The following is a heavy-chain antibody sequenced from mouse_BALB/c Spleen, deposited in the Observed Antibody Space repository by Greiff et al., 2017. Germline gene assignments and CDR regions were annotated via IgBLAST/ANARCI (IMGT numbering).Heavy chain of an antibody. CDR2: INPSNGGT. CDR3: TREGPSGFAY. Sequence: QVQLKQPGAELVKPGASVKLSCKASGYTFTSYYMYWVKQRPGQGLEWIGGINPSNGGTNFNEKFKSKATLTVDKSSSTAYMQLSSLTSEDSAVYYCTREGPSGFAYWGQGTLVTVSA. V-gene: IGHV1S81*02. CDR1: GYTFTSYY. J-gene: IGHJ3*01.